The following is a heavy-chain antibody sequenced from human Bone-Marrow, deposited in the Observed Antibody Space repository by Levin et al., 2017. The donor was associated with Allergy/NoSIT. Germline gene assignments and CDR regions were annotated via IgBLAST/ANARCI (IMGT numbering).Heavy chain of an antibody. V-gene: IGHV3-23*01. Sequence: QAGGSLRLSCAASGFTFTSYAMSWVRQAPGKGLEWVSGISGSDTSTFYADSVKGRFTISRDNSRDTLYLQMNSLRAEDTAVYYCAKARGGGREWYFDLWGRGTLVTVSS. CDR2: ISGSDTST. CDR1: GFTFTSYA. CDR3: AKARGGGREWYFDL. D-gene: IGHD1-26*01. J-gene: IGHJ2*01.